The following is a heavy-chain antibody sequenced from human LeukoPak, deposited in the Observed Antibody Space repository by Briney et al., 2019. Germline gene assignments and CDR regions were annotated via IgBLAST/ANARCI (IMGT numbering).Heavy chain of an antibody. CDR2: VNPNSGGT. Sequence: GASVKVSCKVSGYTLTELSMHWVRQAPGQGLEWMGWVNPNSGGTNYAQKFQGRVTMTRDTSISTAYMELSRLRSDDTAVYYCARVRDYYDSSGPYYFDYWGQGTLVTVSS. V-gene: IGHV1-2*02. J-gene: IGHJ4*02. D-gene: IGHD3-22*01. CDR3: ARVRDYYDSSGPYYFDY. CDR1: GYTLTELS.